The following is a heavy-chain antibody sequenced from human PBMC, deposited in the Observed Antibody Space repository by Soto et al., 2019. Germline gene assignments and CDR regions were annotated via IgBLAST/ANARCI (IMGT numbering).Heavy chain of an antibody. CDR1: GYTFTSYG. CDR2: ISTYNGNT. Sequence: QVQLVQSGAEVKRPGASVKVSCKASGYTFTSYGISWVRQAPGQGLEWMGWISTYNGNTKYAQKLQDRVTMTTDTSPSTAYMELRGLRSDDTAVYYCAREMVRGVGSDYWGQGTLVTVSS. J-gene: IGHJ4*02. V-gene: IGHV1-18*01. D-gene: IGHD3-10*01. CDR3: AREMVRGVGSDY.